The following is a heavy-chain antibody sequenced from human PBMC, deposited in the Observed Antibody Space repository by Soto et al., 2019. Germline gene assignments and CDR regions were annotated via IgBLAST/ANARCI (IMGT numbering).Heavy chain of an antibody. D-gene: IGHD3-10*01. V-gene: IGHV3-23*01. Sequence: EVQLLESGGGLVQPGGSLRLSCAASGFTFSSYAMSWVRQAPGKGLEWVSAISGSGGSTYYADSVKGRFTISRDNSKNTLYLQMNSLRAEDTAVYYCAKGDLGLGDEVRHAFDTWGQGTMVTVSS. CDR1: GFTFSSYA. CDR2: ISGSGGST. CDR3: AKGDLGLGDEVRHAFDT. J-gene: IGHJ3*02.